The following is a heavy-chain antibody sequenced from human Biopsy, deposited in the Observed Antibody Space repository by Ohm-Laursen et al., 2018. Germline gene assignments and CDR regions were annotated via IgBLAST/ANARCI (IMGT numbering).Heavy chain of an antibody. V-gene: IGHV4-4*07. D-gene: IGHD3-22*01. J-gene: IGHJ3*01. Sequence: SDTLSLTCNVSGGDINNYYWSWIRQPAGKGLELIGRIYPGGSTNYNPSLKSRVTMSVDTSKKQLSLRLRSVTAADTAMYYCASVVLGPTNDAFDLWGQGTMVVVSS. CDR1: GGDINNYY. CDR3: ASVVLGPTNDAFDL. CDR2: IYPGGST.